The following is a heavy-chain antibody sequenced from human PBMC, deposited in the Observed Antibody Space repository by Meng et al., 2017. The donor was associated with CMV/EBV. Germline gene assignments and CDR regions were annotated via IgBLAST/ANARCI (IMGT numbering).Heavy chain of an antibody. Sequence: ASVKVSCKASGYTFTSYDINWVRQATGQGLEWMGWMNPNSGNTGYAQKFQGRVTMTRNTSISTAYIELSSLRSEDTAVYYCARSADYDFWSGFHYYYYGMDVWGQGTTVTVSS. CDR3: ARSADYDFWSGFHYYYYGMDV. V-gene: IGHV1-8*01. CDR1: GYTFTSYD. D-gene: IGHD3-3*01. J-gene: IGHJ6*02. CDR2: MNPNSGNT.